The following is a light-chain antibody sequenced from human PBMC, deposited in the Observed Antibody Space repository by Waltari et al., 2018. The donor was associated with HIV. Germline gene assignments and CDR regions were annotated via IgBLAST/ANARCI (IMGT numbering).Light chain of an antibody. J-gene: IGKJ3*01. CDR3: QQYNNWPPEIT. CDR1: QSVSSN. CDR2: GAS. V-gene: IGKV3-15*01. Sequence: EIVMTQSPATLSVSPGERATLSCRASQSVSSNLACYQQKPGQAPRLLVFGASTRATGIPARFSGSGSGTEFTLTISSLQSEDCAVYYCQQYNNWPPEITFGPGTKVDIK.